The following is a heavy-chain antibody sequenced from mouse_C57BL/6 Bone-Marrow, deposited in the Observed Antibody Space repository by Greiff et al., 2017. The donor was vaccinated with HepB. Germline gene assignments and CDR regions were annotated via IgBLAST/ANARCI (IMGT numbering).Heavy chain of an antibody. V-gene: IGHV1-64*01. Sequence: QVQLKQPGAELVKPGASVKLSCKASGYTFTSYWMHWVKQRPGQGLEWIGMIHPNSGSTNYNEKFKSKATLTVDKSSSTAYMQLSSLTSEDSAVYYCTRRGIYDYALYYWGQGPTLTVSS. CDR1: GYTFTSYW. J-gene: IGHJ2*01. CDR3: TRRGIYDYALYY. D-gene: IGHD2-4*01. CDR2: IHPNSGST.